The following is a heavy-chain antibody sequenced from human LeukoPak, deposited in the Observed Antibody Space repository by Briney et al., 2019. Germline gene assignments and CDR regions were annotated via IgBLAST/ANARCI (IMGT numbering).Heavy chain of an antibody. Sequence: SETLSLTCAVYGGSLSGYYWSWIRLSPGKGLEWIGEINRSGGTDYNPSLKSRVTISRDTSMNQFSLRLSSVTAADTAVYYCARDMRIAVAGNAGSWFDPWGQGTLVTVSS. V-gene: IGHV4-34*01. CDR3: ARDMRIAVAGNAGSWFDP. J-gene: IGHJ5*02. D-gene: IGHD6-19*01. CDR1: GGSLSGYY. CDR2: INRSGGT.